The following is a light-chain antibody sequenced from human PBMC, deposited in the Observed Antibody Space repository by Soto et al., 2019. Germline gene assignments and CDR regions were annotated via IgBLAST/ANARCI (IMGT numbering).Light chain of an antibody. CDR3: QQRSNWPPIT. J-gene: IGKJ5*01. CDR2: DAS. CDR1: QSVSRY. Sequence: EIVLTQSPATLSLSPGERATLSCRASQSVSRYLAWYQQKPGQAPRLLIYDASNRATGIPARFSGNGSGTDFTLTISSLEPEDSAVYYCQQRSNWPPITFGQGTRLEIK. V-gene: IGKV3-11*01.